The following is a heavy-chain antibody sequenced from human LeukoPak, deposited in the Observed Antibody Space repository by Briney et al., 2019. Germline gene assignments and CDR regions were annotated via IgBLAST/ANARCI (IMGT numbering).Heavy chain of an antibody. CDR2: IYTSGTS. J-gene: IGHJ6*03. V-gene: IGHV4-4*07. CDR1: GGSISGYY. D-gene: IGHD2-2*01. CDR3: ARDHIVVVPAARPDYYYMDV. Sequence: SETLSLTCTVSGGSISGYYWSWIRQPAGKGLEWIGRIYTSGTSNYNPSLKSRVTMSVDTSKNQFSVKLSSVTAADTAVYYCARDHIVVVPAARPDYYYMDVWGKGTTVTVFS.